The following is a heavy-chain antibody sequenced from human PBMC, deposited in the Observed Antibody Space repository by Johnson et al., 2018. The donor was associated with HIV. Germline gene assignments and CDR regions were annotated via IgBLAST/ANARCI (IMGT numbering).Heavy chain of an antibody. CDR3: AKDSATDPFDI. CDR2: IWYDGSNK. CDR1: GFTFSSYG. Sequence: QVQLVESGGGVVQPGRSLRLSCAASGFTFSSYGMHWVSQAPGKGLEWVAVIWYDGSNKYYADSVKGRFTISRDNSKNTLYLQMNSLRAEDTAVYYCAKDSATDPFDIWGQGTMVTVSS. J-gene: IGHJ3*02. V-gene: IGHV3-33*06. D-gene: IGHD6-25*01.